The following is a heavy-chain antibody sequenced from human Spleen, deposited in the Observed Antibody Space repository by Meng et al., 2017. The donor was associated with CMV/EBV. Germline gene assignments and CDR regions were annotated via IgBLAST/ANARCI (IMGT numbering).Heavy chain of an antibody. CDR1: GFTFSDYY. CDR3: ARMYDFWSGHYFDY. D-gene: IGHD3-3*01. Sequence: GGSLRLSCVASGFTFSDYYMSWIRKAPGKGLEWISYISSSGSAIYYADSVKGRFTISRDNTKNSLYLQMNSLRAEDTAVYYCARMYDFWSGHYFDYWGQGTLVTVSS. J-gene: IGHJ4*02. CDR2: ISSSGSAI. V-gene: IGHV3-11*04.